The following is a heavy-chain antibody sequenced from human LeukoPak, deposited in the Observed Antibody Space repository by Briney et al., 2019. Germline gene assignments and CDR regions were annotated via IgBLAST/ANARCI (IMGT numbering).Heavy chain of an antibody. Sequence: SETLSLTCTVSGGSISSSSYYWGWIRQPPGKGLEWIGSMYYSGSTNYNPSLKSRVTISVDTSKDQFSLKLSSVTAADTAVYYCAKVVIAAAGTNYYYYMDVWGKGTTVTVSS. D-gene: IGHD6-13*01. V-gene: IGHV4-39*07. CDR3: AKVVIAAAGTNYYYYMDV. CDR1: GGSISSSSYY. CDR2: MYYSGST. J-gene: IGHJ6*03.